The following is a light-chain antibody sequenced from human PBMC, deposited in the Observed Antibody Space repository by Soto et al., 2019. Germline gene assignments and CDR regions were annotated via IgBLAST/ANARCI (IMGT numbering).Light chain of an antibody. CDR2: DAS. V-gene: IGKV3-11*01. Sequence: VLTQSPATLSLSPGERATLSCRASQSVSSYLAWYQQKPGQAPRLLIYDASNRATGIPARFSGSGSGTDFTLTISSLEPEDFAVYYCQQRSNWSWTFGQGTKV. J-gene: IGKJ1*01. CDR3: QQRSNWSWT. CDR1: QSVSSY.